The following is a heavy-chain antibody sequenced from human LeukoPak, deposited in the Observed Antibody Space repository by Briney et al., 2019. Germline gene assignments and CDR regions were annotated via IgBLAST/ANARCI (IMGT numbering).Heavy chain of an antibody. CDR3: VKVAKYYYGSETYYFFEH. J-gene: IGHJ4*02. CDR1: GVTFSSYE. V-gene: IGHV3-48*03. Sequence: GGSLRLACAASGVTFSSYEMQWVRQAPGKGLEWVSYISSSGSTIYYADSVKGRFTISRDNTKNSLYLQMNSLRVEDTAIYYCVKVAKYYYGSETYYFFEHWGQGTPVTASS. D-gene: IGHD3-10*01. CDR2: ISSSGSTI.